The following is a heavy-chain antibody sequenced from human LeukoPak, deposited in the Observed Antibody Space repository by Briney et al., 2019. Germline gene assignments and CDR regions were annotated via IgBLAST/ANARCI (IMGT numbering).Heavy chain of an antibody. V-gene: IGHV3-7*04. CDR2: IKEDGGTK. Sequence: GGSLRLSCTASGFTFSNYWMTWVRQAPGKGLEWVANIKEDGGTKYYLDSVKGRFTFSRDNPKNSLYLQMNSLRAEDTAVYYCARESRTNWFDPWGQGTLVTVSS. J-gene: IGHJ5*02. CDR3: ARESRTNWFDP. CDR1: GFTFSNYW. D-gene: IGHD2-8*01.